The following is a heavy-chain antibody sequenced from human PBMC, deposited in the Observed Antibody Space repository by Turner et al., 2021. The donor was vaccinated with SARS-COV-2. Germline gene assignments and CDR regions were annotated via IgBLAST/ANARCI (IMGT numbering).Heavy chain of an antibody. CDR1: GATFRSYT. Sequence: QVQLVQSGAEVKKPGSSVKVSCKASGATFRSYTISWVRQAPGQGLEWMGRIIPILGIAKYAQKFQGRVTITADKSTSTAYMELSSLGSEDTAVYYCARDEGEIAAAGIVYYYGMDVWGQGTTVTVSS. CDR3: ARDEGEIAAAGIVYYYGMDV. J-gene: IGHJ6*02. CDR2: IIPILGIA. V-gene: IGHV1-69*08. D-gene: IGHD6-13*01.